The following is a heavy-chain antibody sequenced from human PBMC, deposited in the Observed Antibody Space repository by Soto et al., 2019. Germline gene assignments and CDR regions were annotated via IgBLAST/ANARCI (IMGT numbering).Heavy chain of an antibody. CDR3: AKDSPMRGDYFDY. V-gene: IGHV3-23*01. CDR2: ISGSGGST. J-gene: IGHJ4*02. D-gene: IGHD4-17*01. Sequence: VQLLESGGGLVQPGGSLRLSCAASGFTFSSYAMSWVRQAPGKGLEWVSAISGSGGSTYYADSVKGRFTISRDNSKNTQYLQMNSLRAEDRAVYYCAKDSPMRGDYFDYWGQGTLVTVSS. CDR1: GFTFSSYA.